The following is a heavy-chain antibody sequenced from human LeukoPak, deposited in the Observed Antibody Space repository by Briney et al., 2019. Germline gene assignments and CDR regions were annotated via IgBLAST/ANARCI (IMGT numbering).Heavy chain of an antibody. CDR2: IIPIFGTA. V-gene: IGHV1-69*13. CDR1: GGTFSSYA. CDR3: ASGHSYGDDAFDI. Sequence: ASVKVSFKASGGTFSSYAISWVRQAPGQGLEWMGGIIPIFGTANYAQKFQGRVTITADESTSTAYMELSSLRSEDTAVYYCASGHSYGDDAFDIWGQGTMVTVSS. D-gene: IGHD5-18*01. J-gene: IGHJ3*02.